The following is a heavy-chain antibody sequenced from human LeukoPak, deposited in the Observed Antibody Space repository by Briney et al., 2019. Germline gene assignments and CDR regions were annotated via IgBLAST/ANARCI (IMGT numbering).Heavy chain of an antibody. CDR1: GYTFTDYY. CDR2: VDPEDGET. V-gene: IGHV1-69-2*01. J-gene: IGHJ4*02. D-gene: IGHD3-22*01. Sequence: GATVKISCKASGYTFTDYYMHWVQQAPGKGLEWMGRVDPEDGETIYAEKFQGRVTITADTSTGTAYMELSSLRSEDTAAYYCATGPPVVVISNFDYWGQGTLVTVSS. CDR3: ATGPPVVVISNFDY.